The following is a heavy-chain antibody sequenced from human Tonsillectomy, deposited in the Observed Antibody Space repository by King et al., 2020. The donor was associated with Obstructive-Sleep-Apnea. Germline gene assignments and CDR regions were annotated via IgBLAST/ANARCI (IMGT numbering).Heavy chain of an antibody. CDR3: ARVLRKRIVATNYGMDV. J-gene: IGHJ6*02. Sequence: QLVQSGAEVKKPGASVKVSCKASGYTFTSYYMHWVRQAPGQGLEWMGIINPSGGSTSYAQKFQGRVTMTRDTSTSTVYMELSSLRSEDTAVYYCARVLRKRIVATNYGMDVWGQGTTVTVSS. V-gene: IGHV1-46*03. CDR2: INPSGGST. D-gene: IGHD5-12*01. CDR1: GYTFTSYY.